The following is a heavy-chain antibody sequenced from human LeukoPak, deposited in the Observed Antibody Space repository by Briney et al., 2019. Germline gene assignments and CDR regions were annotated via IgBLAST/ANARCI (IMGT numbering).Heavy chain of an antibody. Sequence: GGSLRLSCAASGFTLSSYAIHWVRQAPAKGLEWVAVISYDGSNKYYADSVKGRFTISKDNSKTTLYLQMNSLRAEDTAVYYCAKEGDYYNSIVPNYWGQGTLVTVSS. V-gene: IGHV3-30*04. D-gene: IGHD3-22*01. CDR2: ISYDGSNK. CDR3: AKEGDYYNSIVPNY. J-gene: IGHJ4*02. CDR1: GFTLSSYA.